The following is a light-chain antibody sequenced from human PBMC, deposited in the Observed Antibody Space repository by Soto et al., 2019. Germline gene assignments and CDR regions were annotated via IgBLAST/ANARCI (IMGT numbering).Light chain of an antibody. J-gene: IGKJ1*01. CDR1: QSVNNY. CDR3: QQRSNWIT. CDR2: DAS. Sequence: ILFPQSPATLSLSAGERATLSFRASQSVNNYLAWYQQRPGQAPRLLIYDASNRATGIPARLSGSGSGTDFTLTIRSLEPEDFAVYYCQQRSNWITFGQGTKVDIK. V-gene: IGKV3-11*01.